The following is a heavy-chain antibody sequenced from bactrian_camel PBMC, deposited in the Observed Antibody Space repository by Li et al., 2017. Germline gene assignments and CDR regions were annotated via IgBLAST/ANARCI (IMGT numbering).Heavy chain of an antibody. D-gene: IGHD1*01. CDR2: IERDGTA. CDR3: AAHSLRGGKWSLDPTRFAV. CDR1: GDTWSVRNV. V-gene: IGHV3S68*01. Sequence: HVQLVESGGGPVENGGSLRLSCAISGDTWSVRNVHCMGWVRQAPGKDREGVASIERDGTASYVNSVKGRFTISKDNANKILYLQMHNVKVGDSGVYYCAAHSLRGGKWSLDPTRFAVWGQGTQVTVS. J-gene: IGHJ4*01.